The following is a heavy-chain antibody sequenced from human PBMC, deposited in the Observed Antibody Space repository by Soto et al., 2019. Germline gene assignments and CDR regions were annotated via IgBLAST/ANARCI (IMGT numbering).Heavy chain of an antibody. Sequence: GGSLRLSCAASGFTFSSYDMHWVRQATGKGLEWVSAIGTAGDTYYPGSVKGRFTISRENAKNSLYLQMNSLRAEDTAVYYCAREGAVAEGYYYGMDVWGQGTTVTVSS. CDR3: AREGAVAEGYYYGMDV. CDR2: IGTAGDT. CDR1: GFTFSSYD. V-gene: IGHV3-13*01. D-gene: IGHD6-19*01. J-gene: IGHJ6*02.